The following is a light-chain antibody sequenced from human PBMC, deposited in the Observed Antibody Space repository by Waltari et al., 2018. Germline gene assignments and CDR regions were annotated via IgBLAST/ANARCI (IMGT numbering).Light chain of an antibody. V-gene: IGKV3-20*01. CDR1: QRVDNTY. CDR3: QQYGGSLPYT. Sequence: VLTQSPGPLSLSPGERATLPCRASQRVDNTYLAWYQKKPGPAPRLLIFAASSRATGIPDRFSRGGSGTDFTLTISRLEPEDFAVYYCQQYGGSLPYTFSQRTKLEIK. J-gene: IGKJ2*01. CDR2: AAS.